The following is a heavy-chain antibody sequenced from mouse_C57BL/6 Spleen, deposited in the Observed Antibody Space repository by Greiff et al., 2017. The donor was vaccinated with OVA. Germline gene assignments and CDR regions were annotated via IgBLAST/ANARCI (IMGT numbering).Heavy chain of an antibody. J-gene: IGHJ2*01. CDR1: GYAFSSSW. D-gene: IGHD1-1*01. V-gene: IGHV1-82*01. CDR3: ARERIYYGYYFDY. Sequence: VQLQQSGPELVKPGASVKISCKASGYAFSSSWMNWVKQRPGKGLEWIGRIYPGDGDTTYNGKFKGKATLTADKSSSTAYMQLSSLTSEDSAVYFCARERIYYGYYFDYWGQGTTLTVSS. CDR2: IYPGDGDT.